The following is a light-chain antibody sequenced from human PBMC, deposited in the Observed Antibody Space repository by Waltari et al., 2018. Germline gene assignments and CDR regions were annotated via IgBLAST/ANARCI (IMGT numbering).Light chain of an antibody. CDR1: SRDVGFYNY. Sequence: QSALTQPASVSGSPGQSITISCTGTSRDVGFYNYVSWYQQHPGKAPNLIIYDCFGRPSVVSNRVSGCKSGNTASLTVSVLLAEDEADYYCNSYTGSSSWVFGGGTKLTVL. J-gene: IGLJ3*02. CDR2: DCF. CDR3: NSYTGSSSWV. V-gene: IGLV2-14*01.